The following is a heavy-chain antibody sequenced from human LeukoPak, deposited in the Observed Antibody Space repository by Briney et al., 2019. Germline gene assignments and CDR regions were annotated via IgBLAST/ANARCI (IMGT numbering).Heavy chain of an antibody. Sequence: ASVKVSFKVSGYTLTELSMHWVRQAPGKGLEWMGGFDPEDGDTIYAQKFQGRVTMTEDTSTDTAYMELSSLRSEDTAVYYCATVTDSSGYYLWGQGTLVTVSS. D-gene: IGHD3-22*01. CDR3: ATVTDSSGYYL. V-gene: IGHV1-24*01. J-gene: IGHJ4*02. CDR2: FDPEDGDT. CDR1: GYTLTELS.